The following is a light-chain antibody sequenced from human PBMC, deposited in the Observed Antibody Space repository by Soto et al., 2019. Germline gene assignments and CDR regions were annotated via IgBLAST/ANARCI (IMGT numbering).Light chain of an antibody. CDR1: SRDVGSYNV. CDR2: EGS. J-gene: IGLJ2*01. V-gene: IGLV2-23*01. Sequence: QSALTQPASVSGSPGQSITISCTGTSRDVGSYNVVSWYQQHPGKAPKLMIYEGSKRPSGVSNRFSGSKSGNTASLTISGLQAEDEADYYCCSYASSSNLVFGGGTKVTVL. CDR3: CSYASSSNLV.